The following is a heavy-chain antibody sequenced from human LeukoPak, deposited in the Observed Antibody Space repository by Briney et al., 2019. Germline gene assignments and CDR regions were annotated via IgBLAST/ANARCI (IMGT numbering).Heavy chain of an antibody. CDR2: ISWDGGSV. CDR1: GFTFDDYA. J-gene: IGHJ4*02. Sequence: GGSLRLSRAASGFTFDDYAMHWVRQAPGKGLEWVSGISWDGGSVDSADSVKGRFTISRDNARNSLYLQMNSLRAEDTALYYCAKGNSYDSSGLPFDYWGQGTLVTVSS. D-gene: IGHD3-22*01. CDR3: AKGNSYDSSGLPFDY. V-gene: IGHV3-9*01.